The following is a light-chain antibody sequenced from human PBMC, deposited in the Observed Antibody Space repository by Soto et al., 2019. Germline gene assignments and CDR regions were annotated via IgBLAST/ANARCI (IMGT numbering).Light chain of an antibody. CDR2: NNN. Sequence: QSVLTQPPSASGTPGQRVTISCSGGSSNIGTNAVNWYQQLPGTAPTLLIYNNNQRPSGVPDRFSGSKSGTSASLAISGLQSEDEADYYCAACDDSLNGYVFGTGTKLTVL. J-gene: IGLJ1*01. V-gene: IGLV1-44*01. CDR3: AACDDSLNGYV. CDR1: SSNIGTNA.